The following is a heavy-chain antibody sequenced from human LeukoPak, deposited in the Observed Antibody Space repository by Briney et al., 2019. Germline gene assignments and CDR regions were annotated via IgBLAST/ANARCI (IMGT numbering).Heavy chain of an antibody. J-gene: IGHJ4*02. CDR1: GFTFSSYS. Sequence: PGGSLRLSCAASGFTFSSYSMHWVRQAPGKGLEWVAVISYDGSNKYYADSVKGRFTISRDNSKNTLYLQMNSLRAEDTAVYYCAKDTASYYDSSGYYSLDYWGQGTLVTVSS. CDR2: ISYDGSNK. V-gene: IGHV3-30*18. CDR3: AKDTASYYDSSGYYSLDY. D-gene: IGHD3-22*01.